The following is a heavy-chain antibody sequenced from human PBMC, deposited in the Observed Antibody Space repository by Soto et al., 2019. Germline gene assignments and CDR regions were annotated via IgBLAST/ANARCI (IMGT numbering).Heavy chain of an antibody. J-gene: IGHJ5*02. D-gene: IGHD6-13*01. CDR1: GYSFTSYW. CDR2: IDPSDSYT. Sequence: EVQLVQSGVEVKKPGESLRISCKGSGYSFTSYWISWVRQMSGKGLEWMGRIDPSDSYTNYSPSFQGHITISVDKSISTAYLQWSSLRASDTAIYYCARAHSSSWYGAFDPWGQGTLVTVSS. CDR3: ARAHSSSWYGAFDP. V-gene: IGHV5-10-1*03.